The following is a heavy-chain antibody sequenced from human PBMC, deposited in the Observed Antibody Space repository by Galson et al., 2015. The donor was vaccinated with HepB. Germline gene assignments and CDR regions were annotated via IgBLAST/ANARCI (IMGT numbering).Heavy chain of an antibody. CDR3: AKDYYDSSGETDAFDI. CDR2: ISGSGGST. CDR1: GFTFSSYA. J-gene: IGHJ3*02. D-gene: IGHD3-22*01. Sequence: SLRLSCAASGFTFSSYAMSWVRQAPGKGLEWVSAISGSGGSTYYADSVKGRFTISRDNSKNTLYLQMNSLRAEDTAVYYCAKDYYDSSGETDAFDIWGQGTMVTVSS. V-gene: IGHV3-23*01.